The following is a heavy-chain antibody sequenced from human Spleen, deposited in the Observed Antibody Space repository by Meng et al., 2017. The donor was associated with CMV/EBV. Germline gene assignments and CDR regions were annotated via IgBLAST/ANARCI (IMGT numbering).Heavy chain of an antibody. CDR2: FIPMLDTA. Sequence: SVKVSCKASGGTFSNYGFTWVRQAPGQRLEWMGAFIPMLDTANYAQKLQGRVTMTADNSTSTAYMELTSLTSEDTALYYCARRLMGGTIYDSWGQGTLVTVSS. CDR3: ARRLMGGTIYDS. D-gene: IGHD1-7*01. V-gene: IGHV1-69*10. CDR1: GGTFSNYG. J-gene: IGHJ5*01.